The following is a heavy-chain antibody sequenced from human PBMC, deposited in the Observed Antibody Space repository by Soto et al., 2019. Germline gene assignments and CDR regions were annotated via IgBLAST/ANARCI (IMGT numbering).Heavy chain of an antibody. CDR2: ISYSGST. Sequence: SESLSLTCTVSGGSISSGGYYWSWIRQHPGTGLEWIGYISYSGSTYYNPSLKSRVTISVDTSKNQFSLILNSVKGRFIISRDDSKNTLSLQMNSLRAEDTAVYYCARDSAWLFDSWGQGTLVTVSS. D-gene: IGHD2-21*01. V-gene: IGHV4-31*03. CDR3: DSKNTLSLQMNSLRAEDTAVYYCARDSAWLFDS. CDR1: GGSISSGGYY. J-gene: IGHJ4*02.